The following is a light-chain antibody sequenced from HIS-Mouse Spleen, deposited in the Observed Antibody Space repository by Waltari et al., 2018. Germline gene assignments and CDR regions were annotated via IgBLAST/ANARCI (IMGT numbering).Light chain of an antibody. CDR2: DVS. Sequence: QSALTQPRSVSGSPGQSPTISCTGTTSAVGVDNYVPWYQHNPGKAPKLMIYDVSKRPSGVPDRFSGSKSGNTASLTISGLQAEDEADYYCCSYAGSYTGVFGTGTKVTVL. CDR1: TSAVGVDNY. CDR3: CSYAGSYTGV. V-gene: IGLV2-11*02. J-gene: IGLJ1*01.